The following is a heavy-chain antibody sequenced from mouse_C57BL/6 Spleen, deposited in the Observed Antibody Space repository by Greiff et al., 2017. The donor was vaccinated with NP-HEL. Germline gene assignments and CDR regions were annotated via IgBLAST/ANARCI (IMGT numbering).Heavy chain of an antibody. CDR2: IYPGSGST. Sequence: QVQLQQPGAELVKPGASVKMSCKASGYTFTSYWITWVKQRPGQGLEWIGDIYPGSGSTNYNEKFKSKATLTVDTSSSTAYMQLSSLTSEDSAVYYCARHYGNYFYAMDYWGQGTSVTVSS. J-gene: IGHJ4*01. CDR1: GYTFTSYW. D-gene: IGHD2-1*01. V-gene: IGHV1-55*01. CDR3: ARHYGNYFYAMDY.